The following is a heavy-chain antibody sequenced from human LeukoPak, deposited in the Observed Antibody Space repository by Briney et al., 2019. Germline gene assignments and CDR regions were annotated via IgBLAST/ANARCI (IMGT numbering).Heavy chain of an antibody. Sequence: APVKVSCKASGGTFSSYAISWVRQAPGQGLEWMGGIIPIFGTANYAQKFQGRVTITTDESTSTVYMQLRSLRSEDTAVYFCARGGAGTEDFWGQGTLVTVSS. CDR3: ARGGAGTEDF. J-gene: IGHJ4*02. V-gene: IGHV1-69*05. CDR2: IIPIFGTA. D-gene: IGHD1-1*01. CDR1: GGTFSSYA.